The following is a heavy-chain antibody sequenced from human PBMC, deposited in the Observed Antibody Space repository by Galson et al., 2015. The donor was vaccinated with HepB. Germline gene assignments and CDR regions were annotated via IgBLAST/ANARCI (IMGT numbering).Heavy chain of an antibody. J-gene: IGHJ4*02. CDR2: IYHSEIT. CDR3: ARQLPVPPKHDYFDY. D-gene: IGHD1-26*01. Sequence: TLSLTCTVSGGSISSDNWWSWVRQPPGKGLEWIGEIYHSEITNYNPSLKSRVSMSVDKSENQFSLKVNSVTAADTAVYYCARQLPVPPKHDYFDYWGQGTLVTVSS. CDR1: GGSISSDNW. V-gene: IGHV4-4*02.